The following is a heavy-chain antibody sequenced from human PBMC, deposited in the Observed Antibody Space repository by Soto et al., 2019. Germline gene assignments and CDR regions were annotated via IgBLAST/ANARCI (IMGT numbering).Heavy chain of an antibody. J-gene: IGHJ5*02. CDR3: VKEGYYYDSSGYYYCWFDP. Sequence: LGGSLRLCCSASGFTFSNYAMHGVRQAPGKGLEYVSAIVSDGGSTYYADSVKGRFTISRDNSKNTLYLQMSSLRAEDTAVYYCVKEGYYYDSSGYYYCWFDPWGQGTLVTVSS. V-gene: IGHV3-64D*06. D-gene: IGHD3-22*01. CDR2: IVSDGGST. CDR1: GFTFSNYA.